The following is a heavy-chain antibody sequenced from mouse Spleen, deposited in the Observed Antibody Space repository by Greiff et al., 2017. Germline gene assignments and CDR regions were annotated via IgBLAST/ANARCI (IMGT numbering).Heavy chain of an antibody. V-gene: IGHV1-80*01. Sequence: VHLVESGAELVKPGASVKISCKASGYAFSSYWMNWVKQRPGKGLEWIGQIYPGDGDTNYNGKFKGKATLTADKSSSTAYMELSSLTSEDSAVYYCASSYAMDYWGQGTSVTVSS. CDR3: ASSYAMDY. CDR1: GYAFSSYW. CDR2: IYPGDGDT. J-gene: IGHJ4*01.